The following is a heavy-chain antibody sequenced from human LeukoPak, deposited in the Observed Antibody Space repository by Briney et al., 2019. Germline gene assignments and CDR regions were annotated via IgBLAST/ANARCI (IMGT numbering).Heavy chain of an antibody. CDR2: INHSGST. D-gene: IGHD3-10*01. Sequence: SETLSLTCAVYGGSFSGYYWSWIRQPPGKGLERIGEINHSGSTNYNPSLKSRVAISVDTSKNQFSLKLSSVTAADTAVYYCARTPGSETDHNWFDPWGQGTLVTVSS. J-gene: IGHJ5*02. V-gene: IGHV4-34*01. CDR3: ARTPGSETDHNWFDP. CDR1: GGSFSGYY.